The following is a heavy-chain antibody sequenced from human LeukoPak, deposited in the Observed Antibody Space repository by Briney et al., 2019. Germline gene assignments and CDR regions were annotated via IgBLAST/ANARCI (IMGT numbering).Heavy chain of an antibody. Sequence: SETLSLTCAVSGDSISSGDWWTWIRQSPGKGLEWLGEVFHTGRTNYNPSLKSRVTISVDTSKNHFSLRLTSVTAADTAVYYCARGAVAYYYFDYWGQGILGTVSS. J-gene: IGHJ4*02. V-gene: IGHV4-4*02. D-gene: IGHD6-19*01. CDR1: GDSISSGDW. CDR2: VFHTGRT. CDR3: ARGAVAYYYFDY.